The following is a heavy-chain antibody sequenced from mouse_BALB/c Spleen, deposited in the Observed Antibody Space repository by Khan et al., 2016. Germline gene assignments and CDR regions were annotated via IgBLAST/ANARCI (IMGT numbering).Heavy chain of an antibody. D-gene: IGHD2-3*01. V-gene: IGHV9-2-1*01. CDR1: GYTFTDYS. Sequence: QIQLVQSGPELKKPGETVKISCKASGYTFTDYSMHWVKQAPGKGLKWMGWINTETGEPTYADDFKGRFAFSLETSASTAYLQINNLKNEDTATYFCARGFGYSWFAYWGQGTLVTVSA. J-gene: IGHJ3*01. CDR2: INTETGEP. CDR3: ARGFGYSWFAY.